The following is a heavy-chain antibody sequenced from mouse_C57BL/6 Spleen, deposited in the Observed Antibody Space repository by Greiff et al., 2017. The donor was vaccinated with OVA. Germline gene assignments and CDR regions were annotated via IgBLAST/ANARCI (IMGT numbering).Heavy chain of an antibody. J-gene: IGHJ2*01. CDR2: IDPSDSET. Sequence: QVHVKQPGAELVRPGSSVKLSCKASGYTFTSYWMHWVKQRPIQGLEWIGNIDPSDSETHYNQKFKDKATLTVDKSSSTAYMQLSSLTSEDSAVYYCARSYYDSLGYWGQGTTLTVSS. D-gene: IGHD2-4*01. CDR3: ARSYYDSLGY. CDR1: GYTFTSYW. V-gene: IGHV1-52*01.